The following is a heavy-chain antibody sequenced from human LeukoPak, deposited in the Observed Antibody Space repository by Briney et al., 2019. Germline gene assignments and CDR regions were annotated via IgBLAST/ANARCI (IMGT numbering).Heavy chain of an antibody. Sequence: SETLSLTCAVSGGSISSSNWWSWVRQPPGKGLEWIGEIYHSGSTNYNPSLKSRVTISVDRSKNQFSLKLSSVTAADTAVYCCARDAIYSGHRNAFDIWGQGTMVTVSS. D-gene: IGHD2-21*01. CDR1: GGSISSSNW. CDR2: IYHSGST. V-gene: IGHV4-4*01. CDR3: ARDAIYSGHRNAFDI. J-gene: IGHJ3*02.